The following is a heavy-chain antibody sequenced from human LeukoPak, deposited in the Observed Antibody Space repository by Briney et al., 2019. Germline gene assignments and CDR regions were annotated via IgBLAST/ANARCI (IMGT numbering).Heavy chain of an antibody. J-gene: IGHJ3*02. CDR1: GFTFRSYA. CDR2: ISGSGGST. V-gene: IGHV3-23*01. Sequence: GGSLRLSCAASGFTFRSYAMCWVRQAPGKGLEWVSAISGSGGSTYYADSVKGRFTISGDNSKNSLYLQMNSLRAEDTAVYYCATQGGPYDSSGYYYVRGAFDIWGQGTMVTVSS. D-gene: IGHD3-22*01. CDR3: ATQGGPYDSSGYYYVRGAFDI.